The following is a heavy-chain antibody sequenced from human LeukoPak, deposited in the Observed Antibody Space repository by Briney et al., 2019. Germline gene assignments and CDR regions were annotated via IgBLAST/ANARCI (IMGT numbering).Heavy chain of an antibody. CDR1: GGSIRTYY. V-gene: IGHV4-4*09. CDR3: ARGDFYRYYFDY. J-gene: IGHJ4*02. Sequence: SETLSLTCTVSGGSIRTYYWSWIRQPPAKGLEWIGYIYTSGSTNYNPSLKSRVTMSLDTSENQFSLKLSSVTAADTAVYYCARGDFYRYYFDYWGQGTLVTVSS. CDR2: IYTSGST. D-gene: IGHD2/OR15-2a*01.